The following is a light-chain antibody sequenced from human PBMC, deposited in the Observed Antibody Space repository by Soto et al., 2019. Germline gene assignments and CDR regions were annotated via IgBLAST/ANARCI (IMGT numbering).Light chain of an antibody. J-gene: IGLJ3*02. V-gene: IGLV3-1*01. Sequence: SYELTQPPSVSVSPGQTASITCSGDKLGDKYACWYQQKPGQSPVLVIYQDSKRPSGIPERFSGSNSGNTATLTISGTQAMDEADYYCQSYDISLIGLLFGGGTKLTVL. CDR2: QDS. CDR1: KLGDKY. CDR3: QSYDISLIGLL.